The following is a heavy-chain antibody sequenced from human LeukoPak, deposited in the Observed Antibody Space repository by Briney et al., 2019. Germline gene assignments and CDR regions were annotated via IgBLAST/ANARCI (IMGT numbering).Heavy chain of an antibody. J-gene: IGHJ4*02. CDR3: ARTNLAVAGNFDY. V-gene: IGHV4-34*01. CDR2: INHSGST. Sequence: SETLSLTCAVYGGSFSGYYWSWIRQPPGKGLEWIGEINHSGSTNYNPSLKSRVTISVDTSKNQFSLKLSSATAADTAVYYCARTNLAVAGNFDYWGQGTLVTVSS. CDR1: GGSFSGYY. D-gene: IGHD6-19*01.